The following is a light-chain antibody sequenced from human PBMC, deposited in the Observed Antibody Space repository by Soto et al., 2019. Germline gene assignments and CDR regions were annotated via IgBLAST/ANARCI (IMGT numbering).Light chain of an antibody. CDR2: GAS. V-gene: IGKV3-15*01. J-gene: IGKJ3*01. Sequence: EIVMTQSPATLSVSPGERATLSCRASQSLSSNLAWYQQKPGQAPRLLIYGASTRATGIPARFSGSGSGTEFTLTISSLQSEDFAFYYCQQYNRPFSFGPGTKVDIK. CDR1: QSLSSN. CDR3: QQYNRPFS.